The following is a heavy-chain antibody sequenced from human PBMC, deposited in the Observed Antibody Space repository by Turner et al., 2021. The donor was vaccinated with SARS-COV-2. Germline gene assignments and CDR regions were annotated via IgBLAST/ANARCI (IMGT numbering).Heavy chain of an antibody. J-gene: IGHJ4*02. Sequence: QLQLQESGPGLVTPSATLSLTCTVSDGSITTYSYYWGWIRQPPGKGLEWIGSIHYTGITYYIPSLKSRVTISIDTSKNQFSLKLSSVTAADTAVYYCARDILSGPIFDFWAQGTLITVSS. CDR3: ARDILSGPIFDF. D-gene: IGHD3-9*01. CDR1: DGSITTYSYY. CDR2: IHYTGIT. V-gene: IGHV4-39*01.